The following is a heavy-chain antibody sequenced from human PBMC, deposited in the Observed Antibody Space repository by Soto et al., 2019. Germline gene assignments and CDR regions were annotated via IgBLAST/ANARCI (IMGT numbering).Heavy chain of an antibody. D-gene: IGHD2-15*01. V-gene: IGHV1-46*01. J-gene: IGHJ5*02. CDR3: ARNEYCDGGTCYSGWFDP. CDR2: INPSGGST. Sequence: ASVKVSCKASGYTFTSYYMHWVRQAPGQGLEWMGIINPSGGSTSYAQKFQDRVTMTRDTSTSTAYMELRSLRSDDTAVYYCARNEYCDGGTCYSGWFDPWGQGTLVTVSS. CDR1: GYTFTSYY.